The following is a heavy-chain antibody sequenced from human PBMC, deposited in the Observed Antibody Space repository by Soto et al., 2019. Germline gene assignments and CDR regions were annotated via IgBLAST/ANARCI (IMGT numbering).Heavy chain of an antibody. CDR3: ARTDYYGSGSPYYYGMDV. Sequence: SETLSLTSAVYGGSFSGYYWSWICQPPGKGLEWIGEINHSGSTNYNPSLKSRVTISVDTSKNQFSLKLSSVTAADTAVYYCARTDYYGSGSPYYYGMDVWGQGTTVTVSS. J-gene: IGHJ6*02. D-gene: IGHD3-10*01. CDR1: GGSFSGYY. V-gene: IGHV4-34*01. CDR2: INHSGST.